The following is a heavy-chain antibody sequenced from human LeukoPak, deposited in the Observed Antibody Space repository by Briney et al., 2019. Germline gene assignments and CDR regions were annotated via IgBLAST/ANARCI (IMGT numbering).Heavy chain of an antibody. J-gene: IGHJ4*02. CDR2: INPNSGGT. CDR3: ARDRTRTGYSSGWYHDY. Sequence: ASVKVSCKASGYTFAGYYMHWVRQAPGQGLEWMGWINPNSGGTNYAQKFQGRVTMTRDTSISTAYMELSRLRSDDTAVYYCARDRTRTGYSSGWYHDYWGQGTLVTVSS. V-gene: IGHV1-2*02. CDR1: GYTFAGYY. D-gene: IGHD6-19*01.